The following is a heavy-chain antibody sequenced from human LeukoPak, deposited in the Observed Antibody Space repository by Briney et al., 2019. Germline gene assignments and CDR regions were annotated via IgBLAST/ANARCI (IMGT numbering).Heavy chain of an antibody. CDR1: GDSISSFY. CDR3: ARTPXPLKAGXNXFDP. Sequence: SETLSLTCSVSGDSISSFYWNWIRQPPGKRLEWIGNIDYSGSSNYNPSLESRVTISVDTSKNQFSLKLSSVTAADTAVYYCARTPXPLKAGXNXFDPWGQGTLVTVS. CDR2: IDYSGSS. V-gene: IGHV4-59*12. J-gene: IGHJ5*02.